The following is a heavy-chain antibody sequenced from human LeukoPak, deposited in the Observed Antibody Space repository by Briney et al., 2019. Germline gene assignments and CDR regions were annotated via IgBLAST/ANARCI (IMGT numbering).Heavy chain of an antibody. CDR2: IYHSGST. D-gene: IGHD2-8*01. Sequence: SETLSLTCTVSGGSISTGNHYWSWIRQPPGQGLEWIAYIYHSGSTDYSPSLKSRVTISVDRSKNQFSLNLSSVTAADTAVYYCARVGRFCTIVGRFYYFDNWGPGTLVTVSS. CDR3: ARVGRFCTIVGRFYYFDN. J-gene: IGHJ4*02. V-gene: IGHV4-30-2*01. CDR1: GGSISTGNHY.